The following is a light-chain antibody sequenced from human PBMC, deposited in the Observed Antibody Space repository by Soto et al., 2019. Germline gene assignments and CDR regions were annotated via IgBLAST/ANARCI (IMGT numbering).Light chain of an antibody. CDR3: QQYNTYWT. J-gene: IGKJ1*01. Sequence: DIHMTQSPSTLSASVGDRVTITCRASQSISGWLAWFQQKPGKAPKLLIYKASTLESGVPSRFSGSGSGTEFTLTISSLHPDDFETYYCQQYNTYWTFGQGTKVEIK. CDR2: KAS. V-gene: IGKV1-5*03. CDR1: QSISGW.